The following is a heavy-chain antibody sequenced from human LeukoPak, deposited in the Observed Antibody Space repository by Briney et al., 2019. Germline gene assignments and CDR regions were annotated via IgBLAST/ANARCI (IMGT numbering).Heavy chain of an antibody. V-gene: IGHV3-30*04. D-gene: IGHD2-2*01. CDR2: ISSDGGNK. CDR3: ATTQDCSSASWYLPFDC. CDR1: GFIFSSYA. Sequence: GGSLRLSCAASGFIFSSYAMHWVRQAPGKGLEWVAVISSDGGNKDYVDCVKGRFTISRDNSQNTLYLQMNSLRVEDTAIYYCATTQDCSSASWYLPFDCWGEGTLVTVSS. J-gene: IGHJ4*02.